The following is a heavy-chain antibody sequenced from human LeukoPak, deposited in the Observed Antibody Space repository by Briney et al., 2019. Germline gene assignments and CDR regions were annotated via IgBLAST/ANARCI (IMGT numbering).Heavy chain of an antibody. J-gene: IGHJ4*02. Sequence: GGSLRLSCAASGFTFSSYRMNWVRQAPGKGLEWVSSISSSSTYKYYADSVKGRFAISRDNAKNSLYLQMNSLRAEDTAVYYCAREDSSGWADYWGQGTLVTVSS. CDR2: ISSSSTYK. CDR1: GFTFSSYR. D-gene: IGHD6-19*01. CDR3: AREDSSGWADY. V-gene: IGHV3-21*01.